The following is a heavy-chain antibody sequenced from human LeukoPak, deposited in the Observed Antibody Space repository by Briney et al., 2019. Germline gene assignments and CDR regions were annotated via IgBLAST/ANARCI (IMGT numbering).Heavy chain of an antibody. V-gene: IGHV3-23*01. D-gene: IGHD1-26*01. J-gene: IGHJ6*03. CDR2: ISGSGGGT. Sequence: GGSLRLSCAASGFAFSTYAMSWVRQAAGKGLEWVSLISGSGGGTYYADSVKGRFTISRDNSKNTLYLQLNSLRVEDTAVYYCAKNRGAGSHYYYHMNVWGKGTTVTVSS. CDR1: GFAFSTYA. CDR3: AKNRGAGSHYYYHMNV.